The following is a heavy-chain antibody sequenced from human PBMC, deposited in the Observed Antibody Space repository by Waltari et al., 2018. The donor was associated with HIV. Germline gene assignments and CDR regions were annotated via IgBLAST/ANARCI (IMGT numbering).Heavy chain of an antibody. V-gene: IGHV3-66*01. CDR2: IYSGGST. CDR3: ARDWAHSSSWSRYYYHGMDV. Sequence: EVQLVESGGGLVQPGGSLRLSCAASGFTVSSNYMSWVRQAPGKGVEWVSVIYSGGSTYYADSVKGRFTISRDNAKNTLYIQMNSLRAEDTAVYYCARDWAHSSSWSRYYYHGMDVWGQGTTVTVSS. D-gene: IGHD6-13*01. CDR1: GFTVSSNY. J-gene: IGHJ6*02.